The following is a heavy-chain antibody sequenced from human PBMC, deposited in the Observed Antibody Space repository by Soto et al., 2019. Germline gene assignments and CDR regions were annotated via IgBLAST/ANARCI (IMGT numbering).Heavy chain of an antibody. Sequence: EVQLVEYGGGLVQPGGSLRLSCAASGFTFSSYDMHWVRQATGKGLEWVSAIGTAGDTYYPGSVKGRFTISRENGKNSLYLQMNSLRAEDTAVYYCARGGGSYLNWFDPWGQGTLVTVSS. CDR1: GFTFSSYD. J-gene: IGHJ5*02. CDR2: IGTAGDT. CDR3: ARGGGSYLNWFDP. D-gene: IGHD1-26*01. V-gene: IGHV3-13*01.